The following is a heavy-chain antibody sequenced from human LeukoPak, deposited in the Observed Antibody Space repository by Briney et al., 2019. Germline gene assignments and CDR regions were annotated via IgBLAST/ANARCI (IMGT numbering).Heavy chain of an antibody. V-gene: IGHV3-48*02. CDR1: GFTFGSYS. D-gene: IGHD3-10*01. CDR2: ISGSSSAI. Sequence: GGSLRLSCAASGFTFGSYSMNWVRQAPGKGLEWISYISGSSSAIYYADSVKGRFTISRDNAKNSLYLQMNSLRDEDTAVYYCAEVRSSASDIWGQGTMDTVSS. CDR3: AEVRSSASDI. J-gene: IGHJ3*02.